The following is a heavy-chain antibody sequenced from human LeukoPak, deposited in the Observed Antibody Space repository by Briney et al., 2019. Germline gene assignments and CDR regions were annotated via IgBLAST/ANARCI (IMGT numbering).Heavy chain of an antibody. CDR1: GFTFSSYA. CDR3: ARDRYYYDSSGYGY. D-gene: IGHD3-22*01. J-gene: IGHJ4*02. V-gene: IGHV3-30-3*01. CDR2: ISYDGSNK. Sequence: GGPLRLSCAASGFTFSSYAMHWVRQAPGKGLEWVAVISYDGSNKYYADSVKGRFTISRDNSKNTLYLQMNSLRAEDTAVYYCARDRYYYDSSGYGYWGQGTLVTVSS.